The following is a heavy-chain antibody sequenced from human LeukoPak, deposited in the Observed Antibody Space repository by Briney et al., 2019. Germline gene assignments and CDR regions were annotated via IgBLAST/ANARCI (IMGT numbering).Heavy chain of an antibody. D-gene: IGHD2-21*02. V-gene: IGHV4-59*08. Sequence: SETLSLTCTVSGASFTSNYWSWIRQPPGKGLEWIGYIYYSGTTTYNPSLERRVTMSVDMSKTQFSRRLNSVTATDTPVYYCARLDCGGDCYVDYWGQGTLVTVSS. CDR3: ARLDCGGDCYVDY. J-gene: IGHJ4*02. CDR1: GASFTSNY. CDR2: IYYSGTT.